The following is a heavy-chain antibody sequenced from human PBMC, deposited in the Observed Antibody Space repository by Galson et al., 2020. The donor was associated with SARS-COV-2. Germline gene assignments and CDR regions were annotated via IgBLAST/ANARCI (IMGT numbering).Heavy chain of an antibody. CDR2: INPNSGGT. Sequence: ASVKVSCKASGYTFTGYYMHWVRQAPGQGLEWMGWINPNSGGTNYAQKFQGWVTMTRDTSISTAYMELSRLRSDDTAVYYCARDRIRGGGDWYFDLWGRGTLVTVSS. J-gene: IGHJ2*01. V-gene: IGHV1-2*04. CDR1: GYTFTGYY. CDR3: ARDRIRGGGDWYFDL. D-gene: IGHD3-16*01.